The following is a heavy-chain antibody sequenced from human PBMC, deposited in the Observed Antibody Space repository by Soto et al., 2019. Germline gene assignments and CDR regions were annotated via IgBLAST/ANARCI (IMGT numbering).Heavy chain of an antibody. Sequence: QVQLVQSGAEVKKPGASVKVSCKASGYTFTSYYMHWVRQAPGQGLEWMGIINPSGGSTSYAQKFQGRVNMTRDTSTCTVYMELSSLRSEDTAVYYCARVYPSDTRYGYVGNNWFDPWGQGTLVTVSS. CDR1: GYTFTSYY. CDR3: ARVYPSDTRYGYVGNNWFDP. V-gene: IGHV1-46*03. J-gene: IGHJ5*02. D-gene: IGHD5-18*01. CDR2: INPSGGST.